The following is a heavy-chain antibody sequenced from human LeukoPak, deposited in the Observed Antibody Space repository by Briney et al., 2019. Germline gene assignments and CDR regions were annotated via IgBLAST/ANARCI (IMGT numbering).Heavy chain of an antibody. J-gene: IGHJ6*03. D-gene: IGHD4-11*01. V-gene: IGHV3-30-3*01. CDR1: GFTFSSYA. CDR3: AKDEVTRGYYYVDV. Sequence: GGSLRLSCAASGFTFSSYAMHWVRQAPGKGLEWVAVISYDGNNKYYADSVKGRFTISRDNSKNTLYLQMNSLRTEDTAVYYCAKDEVTRGYYYVDVWGKGTTVTVSS. CDR2: ISYDGNNK.